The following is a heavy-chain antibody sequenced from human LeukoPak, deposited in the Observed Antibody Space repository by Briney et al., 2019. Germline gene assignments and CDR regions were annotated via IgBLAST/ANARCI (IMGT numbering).Heavy chain of an antibody. Sequence: ASVKVSCKASGYSVTNYGFNWVRQAPGHGVEWMGWISAYNGNTNYAQKLQGRVTMTTDTSTTTAYMELRSLRSDDTAVYYCARGGRGYSYGRELDYWGQGTLVTVSS. V-gene: IGHV1-18*01. CDR2: ISAYNGNT. D-gene: IGHD5-18*01. CDR3: ARGGRGYSYGRELDY. CDR1: GYSVTNYG. J-gene: IGHJ4*02.